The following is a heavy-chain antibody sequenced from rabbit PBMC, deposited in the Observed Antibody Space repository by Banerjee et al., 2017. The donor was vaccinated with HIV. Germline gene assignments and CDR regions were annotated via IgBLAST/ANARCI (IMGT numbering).Heavy chain of an antibody. J-gene: IGHJ4*01. CDR2: INSSSGNT. V-gene: IGHV1S45*01. D-gene: IGHD1-1*01. CDR1: GFSFSNKYV. Sequence: QEQLVESGGGLVKPGASLTLNCKASGFSFSNKYVMCWVRQAPGKGLEWIACINSSSGNTVYATWAKGRFTISKTSSTTVTLQMTSLTAADTATYFCVRSTSGYDIGDLWGPGTLVTVS. CDR3: VRSTSGYDIGDL.